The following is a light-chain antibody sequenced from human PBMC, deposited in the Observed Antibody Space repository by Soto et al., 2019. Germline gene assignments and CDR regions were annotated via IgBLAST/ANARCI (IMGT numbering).Light chain of an antibody. V-gene: IGKV1-9*01. CDR3: QHLNGYPVT. CDR1: QGLNGY. CDR2: AAS. Sequence: DIQLTQSPSFLSASVGDTVTITCRASQGLNGYLAWYQQKPGKAPNLLIYAASTLQSGVPSRFSGRGSGTEFTLTISSLQSEDFATYYCQHLNGYPVTFGQGTRLDIK. J-gene: IGKJ5*01.